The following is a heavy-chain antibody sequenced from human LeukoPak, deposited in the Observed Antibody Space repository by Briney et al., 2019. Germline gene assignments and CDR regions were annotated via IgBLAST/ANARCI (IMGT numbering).Heavy chain of an antibody. J-gene: IGHJ6*02. D-gene: IGHD3-22*01. CDR2: IYYSGST. CDR1: GGSISSYY. V-gene: IGHV4-59*01. Sequence: SETLSLTCTASGGSISSYYWSWIRQPPGKGLEWIGYIYYSGSTNYNPSLKSRVTISVDTSKNQFSLKLSSVTAADTAVYYCARAMTKAYYYGMDVWGQGTTVTVSS. CDR3: ARAMTKAYYYGMDV.